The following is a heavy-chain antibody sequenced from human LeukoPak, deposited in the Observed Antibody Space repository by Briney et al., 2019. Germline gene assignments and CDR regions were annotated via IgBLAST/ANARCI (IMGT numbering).Heavy chain of an antibody. Sequence: PGGSLRLSCAASGFTFSTYWMTWVRQAPGKGREWVAIINRDGSEKYCVDSVKGRFTISRDNAKNSLYLQMNSLRAEDTAVYYCARQDWGSFYWGQGTLVTVSS. D-gene: IGHD7-27*01. J-gene: IGHJ4*02. V-gene: IGHV3-7*01. CDR2: INRDGSEK. CDR1: GFTFSTYW. CDR3: ARQDWGSFY.